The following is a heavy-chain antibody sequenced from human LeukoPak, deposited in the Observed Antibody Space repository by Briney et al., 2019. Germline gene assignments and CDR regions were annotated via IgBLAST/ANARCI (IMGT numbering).Heavy chain of an antibody. D-gene: IGHD3-3*01. CDR3: ARALYYDFWSGYLANNWFDP. CDR1: GGSFSGYY. CDR2: INHSGST. V-gene: IGHV4-34*01. Sequence: SETLSLTCAVYGGSFSGYYWSWIRQPPGKGLEWIGEINHSGSTNYNPSLKSRVTISVDTSKNQFSLKLSSVTAADTAVYYCARALYYDFWSGYLANNWFDPRGQGTLVTVSS. J-gene: IGHJ5*02.